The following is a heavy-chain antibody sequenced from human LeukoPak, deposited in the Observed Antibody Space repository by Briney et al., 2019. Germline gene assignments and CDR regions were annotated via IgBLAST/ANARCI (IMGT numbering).Heavy chain of an antibody. J-gene: IGHJ4*02. V-gene: IGHV5-51*01. CDR3: ARLPQVWDLSSGWYFFDY. D-gene: IGHD6-19*01. CDR2: IYPGDSDT. CDR1: GYSFTSYW. Sequence: GESLKISCKGSGYSFTSYWIGWVRQMPGKGLEWMGIIYPGDSDTRYSPSFQGQVTISADKSISTAYLQWSSLKASDTAMYYCARLPQVWDLSSGWYFFDYWGQGTLVTVSS.